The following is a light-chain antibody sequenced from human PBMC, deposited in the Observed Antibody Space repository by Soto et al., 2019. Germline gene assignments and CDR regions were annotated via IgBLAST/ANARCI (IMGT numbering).Light chain of an antibody. CDR3: QQYGSSPLT. CDR2: DAS. Sequence: EIVLTQSPATLSLSPGKRATLSCRASQSVNTYLAWYQQKPGLAPRLLIYDASSRATGIPDRFSGSGSGTDFTLTISRLEPEDFAVYYCQQYGSSPLTFGGGTKVDIK. V-gene: IGKV3D-20*01. J-gene: IGKJ4*01. CDR1: QSVNTY.